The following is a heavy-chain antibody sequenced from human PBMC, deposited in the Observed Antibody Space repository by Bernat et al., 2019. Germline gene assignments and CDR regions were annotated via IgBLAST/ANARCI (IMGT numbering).Heavy chain of an antibody. Sequence: QITLKESGPTLVKPTQTLTLTCTFSGFSLSTSGVGVGWIRQPPGKALEWLALIYWDADKRYSPSQKSRLTITKDTSKNQVVLTMTNMDPVDTATYYCAHRPAAKDGDLAIDYWGQGTLVTVSS. CDR2: IYWDADK. J-gene: IGHJ4*02. CDR3: AHRPAAKDGDLAIDY. D-gene: IGHD4-17*01. V-gene: IGHV2-5*02. CDR1: GFSLSTSGVG.